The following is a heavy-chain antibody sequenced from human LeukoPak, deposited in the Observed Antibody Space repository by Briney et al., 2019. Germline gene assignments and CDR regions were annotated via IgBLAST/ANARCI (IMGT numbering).Heavy chain of an antibody. J-gene: IGHJ5*02. CDR3: ARRGYYSSTSCYPNWFDP. CDR1: GGSFSGYY. Sequence: KPSETLSLTCAVYGGSFSGYYWSWIRQPPGKGLEWIGEINHSGSTNYNPSLKSRVTISVDTSKNQFSLKLNSVTAADTAVYYCARRGYYSSTSCYPNWFDPWGQGTLVTVSS. V-gene: IGHV4-34*01. D-gene: IGHD2-2*01. CDR2: INHSGST.